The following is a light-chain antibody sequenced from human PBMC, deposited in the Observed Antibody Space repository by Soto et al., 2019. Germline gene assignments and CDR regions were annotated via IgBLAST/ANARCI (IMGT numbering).Light chain of an antibody. CDR1: QGISSY. J-gene: IGKJ1*01. V-gene: IGKV1D-8*03. CDR2: AAS. Sequence: VIXMTQXXXLLSXXTGXRVTIXCRMSQGISSYLAWYQQKPGKAPELLIYAASTLQSGVPSRFSGXXXXXXXTXTISCLQSEDFATYYCQQYYSFPWTFGQGTKVEIK. CDR3: QQYYSFPWT.